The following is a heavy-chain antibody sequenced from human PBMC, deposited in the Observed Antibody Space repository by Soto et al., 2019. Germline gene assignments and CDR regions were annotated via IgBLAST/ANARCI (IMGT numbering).Heavy chain of an antibody. D-gene: IGHD6-13*01. CDR1: GFIFSSYS. CDR2: ISGSSSTI. CDR3: ARDPYSGTWNAKGY. J-gene: IGHJ4*02. V-gene: IGHV3-48*01. Sequence: PGGSLRLSCAASGFIFSSYSMNWVRQAPGKGLEWVSYISGSSSTIYYADSVKGRFTISRDNAKDSLFLQMNSLRAEDTAVYYCARDPYSGTWNAKGYWGLGTLGTVSS.